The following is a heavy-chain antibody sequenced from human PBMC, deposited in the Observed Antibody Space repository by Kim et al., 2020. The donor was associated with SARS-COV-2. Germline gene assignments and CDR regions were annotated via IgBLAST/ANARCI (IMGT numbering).Heavy chain of an antibody. V-gene: IGHV7-4-1*02. CDR3: ARISSEIKNGMDV. J-gene: IGHJ6*02. CDR1: GYTFRSYG. Sequence: ASVKVSCKTSGYTFRSYGLNWLRQAPGQGLEWMGWINTDTGDATYAQAFTGRFVLSMETSVSTSFLQISSLKAADTAIYYCARISSEIKNGMDVWGQGTSVTVSS. CDR2: INTDTGDA.